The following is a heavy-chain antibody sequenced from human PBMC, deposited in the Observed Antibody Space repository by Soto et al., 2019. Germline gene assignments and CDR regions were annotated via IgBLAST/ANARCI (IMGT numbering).Heavy chain of an antibody. CDR3: ARDRPYYGDYGLLDY. D-gene: IGHD4-17*01. V-gene: IGHV3-30-3*01. Sequence: GSLRLSCAASGFTFSSYAMHWVRQAPGKGLEWVAVISYDGSNKYYADSVKGRFTISRDNSKNTLYLQMNSLRAEDTAVYYCARDRPYYGDYGLLDYWGQGTLVTVSS. J-gene: IGHJ4*02. CDR2: ISYDGSNK. CDR1: GFTFSSYA.